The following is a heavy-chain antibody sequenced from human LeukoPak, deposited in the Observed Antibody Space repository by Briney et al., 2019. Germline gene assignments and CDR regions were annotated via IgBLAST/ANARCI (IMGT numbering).Heavy chain of an antibody. D-gene: IGHD3-10*01. CDR3: ARAYYGSGSYYIY. CDR1: GYTFTSYD. CDR2: MNPNSGNT. V-gene: IGHV1-8*01. J-gene: IGHJ4*02. Sequence: ASVKASCKASGYTFTSYDINWVRQATGQGLEWMGWMNPNSGNTGYAQKFQGRVTMTRNTSISTAYMELSSLRSEDTAVYYCARAYYGSGSYYIYWGQGTLVTVSS.